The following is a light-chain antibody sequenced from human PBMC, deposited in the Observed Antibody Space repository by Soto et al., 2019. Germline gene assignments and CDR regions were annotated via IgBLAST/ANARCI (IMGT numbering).Light chain of an antibody. V-gene: IGKV1-5*03. CDR1: QSISIL. CDR3: QHYNDFSWK. Sequence: DIHLTQSPSTLSASVGDRVTITCRASQSISILLAWYQQKPGKAPKLLIYATSTLDAGVSSRFSGRGSGTEFTLTISSLQPDYSATYYCQHYNDFSWKFGQGTKVEIK. CDR2: ATS. J-gene: IGKJ1*01.